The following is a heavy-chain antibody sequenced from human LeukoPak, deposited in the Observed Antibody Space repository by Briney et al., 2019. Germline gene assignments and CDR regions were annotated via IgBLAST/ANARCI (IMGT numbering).Heavy chain of an antibody. J-gene: IGHJ4*02. Sequence: SETLSLTCTVSGGSISSYYWSWIRQPPGKGLEWIGNIYYSGSTNYNLSLKSRVIISVETSTNQFSLQLSTRTAADTTVSYCWRIRDSGGNSGLNYWGQGTLVTV. CDR3: WRIRDSGGNSGLNY. CDR2: IYYSGST. D-gene: IGHD4-23*01. CDR1: GGSISSYY. V-gene: IGHV4-59*01.